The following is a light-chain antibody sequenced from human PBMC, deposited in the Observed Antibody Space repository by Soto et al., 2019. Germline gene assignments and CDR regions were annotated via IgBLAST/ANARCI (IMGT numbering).Light chain of an antibody. J-gene: IGKJ5*01. CDR1: QGISTY. CDR3: QQASSFPLT. CDR2: AAS. Sequence: DIQMTQSPSSLSESAGDRVTITCRASQGISTYLNWYQQKPGKAPKLLIYAASSLQSGVPSRFSGSASGTYFTLTISSLQPEDFATYYCQQASSFPLTFGQGTRLEI. V-gene: IGKV1-12*01.